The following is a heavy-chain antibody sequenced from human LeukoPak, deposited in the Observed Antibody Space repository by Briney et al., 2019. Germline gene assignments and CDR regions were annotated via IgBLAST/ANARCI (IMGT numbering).Heavy chain of an antibody. Sequence: GGSLRLSCAASGFTFSSYAMHWVRQAPGKGLEYVSAISSNGGSTYYANSVKGRFTISRDNSKNTLYLQMGSLRAEDMAVYYCACLQLGTTHDPIDYWGQGTLVTVSS. CDR3: ACLQLGTTHDPIDY. CDR1: GFTFSSYA. J-gene: IGHJ4*02. V-gene: IGHV3-64*01. CDR2: ISSNGGST. D-gene: IGHD2/OR15-2a*01.